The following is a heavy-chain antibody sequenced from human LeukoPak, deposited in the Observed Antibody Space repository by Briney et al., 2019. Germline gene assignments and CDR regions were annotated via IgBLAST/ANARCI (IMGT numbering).Heavy chain of an antibody. J-gene: IGHJ6*02. V-gene: IGHV3-9*01. CDR2: ISWNSLNT. Sequence: GGSLRLSCAASGFTFDDFAMHWVRQPPGKGLEWVSSISWNSLNTGYADSVKGRFTISRDSAKNSLYLQMNSLRPEDTALYYCARDRGTYNYGMDVWGQGTTVTVSS. D-gene: IGHD1-1*01. CDR1: GFTFDDFA. CDR3: ARDRGTYNYGMDV.